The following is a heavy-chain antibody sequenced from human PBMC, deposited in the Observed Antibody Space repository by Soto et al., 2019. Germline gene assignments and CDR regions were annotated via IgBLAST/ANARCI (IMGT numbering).Heavy chain of an antibody. CDR2: ITSEGNRT. J-gene: IGHJ4*02. V-gene: IGHV3-64D*06. D-gene: IGHD1-26*01. Sequence: PGGSLRLSCSASGFAFSSCAMHWVRQGPGRGLEYVSGITSEGNRTYRADSVKGRSTISRDNSKNMLYLQMSSLRVDDTAIYFCVKGIQLLRYYFEYWGQGTPVTVSS. CDR1: GFAFSSCA. CDR3: VKGIQLLRYYFEY.